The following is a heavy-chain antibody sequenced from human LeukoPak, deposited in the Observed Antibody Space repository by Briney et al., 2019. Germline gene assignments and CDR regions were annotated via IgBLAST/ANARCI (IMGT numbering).Heavy chain of an antibody. Sequence: GGSLRLSCAASGLTFNSHAMSWVRQAPGKGLEGVSGISGSGGSTYYADSVKGRFTISRDNSKNTLYLQMNSLRAEDTALYYCTMKFSGDYYYMDVWGKGTTVTVSS. D-gene: IGHD3-10*01. J-gene: IGHJ6*03. CDR3: TMKFSGDYYYMDV. CDR1: GLTFNSHA. V-gene: IGHV3-23*01. CDR2: ISGSGGST.